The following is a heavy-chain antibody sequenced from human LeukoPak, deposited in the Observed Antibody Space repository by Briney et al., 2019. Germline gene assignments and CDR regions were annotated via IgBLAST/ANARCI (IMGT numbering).Heavy chain of an antibody. J-gene: IGHJ4*02. CDR2: IYYSGST. CDR1: GGSISSYY. Sequence: SETLSLTCTVSGGSISSYYWRWIRQPPGKGLEWIGYIYYSGSTNYNPSLKSRVTISVDTSKNQFSLKVSSLTAADTAVYYCARIGHEDYYFDYWGQGTLVTVSS. V-gene: IGHV4-59*01. CDR3: ARIGHEDYYFDY.